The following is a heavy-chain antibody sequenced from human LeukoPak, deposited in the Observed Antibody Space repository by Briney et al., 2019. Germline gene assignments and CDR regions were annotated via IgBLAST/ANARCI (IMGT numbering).Heavy chain of an antibody. D-gene: IGHD6-19*01. Sequence: GGSLRLSCAASGFTFSSYWMHWVRQAPGKGLVRVSRINSDGSSTSYADSVKGRFTISRDNAKNTLYLQMNSLRAEDTAVYYCARDAEYSSGWSRYGWFDPWGQGTLVTVSS. CDR3: ARDAEYSSGWSRYGWFDP. V-gene: IGHV3-74*01. CDR1: GFTFSSYW. CDR2: INSDGSST. J-gene: IGHJ5*02.